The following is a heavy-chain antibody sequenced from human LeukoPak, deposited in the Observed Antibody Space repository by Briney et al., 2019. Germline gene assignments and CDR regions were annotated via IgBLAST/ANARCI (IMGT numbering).Heavy chain of an antibody. D-gene: IGHD6-19*01. J-gene: IGHJ1*01. CDR1: GFTFSSYA. Sequence: PGGSLRLSCAASGFTFSSYAMHWVRQAPGKGLEWVALIPYDGSNKYYADFVKGRFTVSRDNSKNTLYLQMNSLRPEDTAVYYCARGGRIALAGTRSSQYFQHWGQGTLVTVSS. CDR3: ARGGRIALAGTRSSQYFQH. V-gene: IGHV3-30*04. CDR2: IPYDGSNK.